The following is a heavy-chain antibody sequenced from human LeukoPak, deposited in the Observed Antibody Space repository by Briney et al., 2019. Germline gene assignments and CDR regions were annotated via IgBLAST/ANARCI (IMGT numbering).Heavy chain of an antibody. Sequence: PSQTLSLTCTVSGGSVSSGTYYWSWIRQPAGKGLEWIGRIYTSGSTNYNPSLKSRVTISVDTSKNQFSLKLSSVTAADTAVYYCARERKADYSNLDYFDYWGQGTLVTVSS. CDR3: ARERKADYSNLDYFDY. CDR2: IYTSGST. J-gene: IGHJ4*02. V-gene: IGHV4-61*02. CDR1: GGSVSSGTYY. D-gene: IGHD4-11*01.